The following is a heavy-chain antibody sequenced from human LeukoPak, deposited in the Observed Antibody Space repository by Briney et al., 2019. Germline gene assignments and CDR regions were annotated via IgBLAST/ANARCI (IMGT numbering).Heavy chain of an antibody. CDR1: GFTFSSYW. J-gene: IGHJ4*02. Sequence: GGSLRLSCAASGFTFSSYWMSWVRQAPGKGLEWVANIKQDGSEKYHVDSVKGRFTISRDNAKNSLYLQMNSLRAEDTAVYYCAREASTRYCSGGSCYSISALDYWGQGTPVTVSS. D-gene: IGHD2-15*01. CDR2: IKQDGSEK. CDR3: AREASTRYCSGGSCYSISALDY. V-gene: IGHV3-7*01.